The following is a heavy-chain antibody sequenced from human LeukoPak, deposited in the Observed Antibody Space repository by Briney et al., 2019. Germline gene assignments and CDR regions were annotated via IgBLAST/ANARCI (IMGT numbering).Heavy chain of an antibody. V-gene: IGHV4-34*01. D-gene: IGHD5-24*01. CDR2: INHSGST. CDR3: ARRMAGSSFSDW. J-gene: IGHJ4*02. CDR1: GGSFSGYY. Sequence: SETLSLTCAVYGGSFSGYYWSWIRQPPGKGLEWIGEINHSGSTNYNPSLKSRVTISVDTSKNQFSLKLSSVTASDTVVYYCARRMAGSSFSDWWGQGTLVTVSS.